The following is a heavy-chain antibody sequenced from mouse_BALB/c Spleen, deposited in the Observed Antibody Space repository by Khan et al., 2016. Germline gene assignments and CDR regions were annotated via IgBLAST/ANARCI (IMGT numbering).Heavy chain of an antibody. CDR2: INPDSSTI. V-gene: IGHV4-1*02. CDR3: ASTFWYCDV. CDR1: GFDFSRYW. J-gene: IGHJ1*01. Sequence: EVKLLESGGGLVQPGGSLKLSCAASGFDFSRYWMSWVRQAPGKGLEWIGAINPDSSTINYTPSLKDKFIISRDHAQNTMSLQMSKVRSDDTALYYCASTFWYCDVWGAGTTVTVSS.